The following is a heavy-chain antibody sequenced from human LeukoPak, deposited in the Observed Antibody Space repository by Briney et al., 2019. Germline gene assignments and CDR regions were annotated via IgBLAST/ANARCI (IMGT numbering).Heavy chain of an antibody. CDR1: GYTFTGYY. D-gene: IGHD2-15*01. Sequence: ASVKVSCKASGYTFTGYYMHWVRQAPGQGLEWMGWINPNSGGTNYAQKFQGRVTMTRDTSISTAYMELSRLRSDDTAVYYCASDGYCSGGSCSGENWFDPWGQGTLVTVSS. CDR2: INPNSGGT. CDR3: ASDGYCSGGSCSGENWFDP. J-gene: IGHJ5*02. V-gene: IGHV1-2*02.